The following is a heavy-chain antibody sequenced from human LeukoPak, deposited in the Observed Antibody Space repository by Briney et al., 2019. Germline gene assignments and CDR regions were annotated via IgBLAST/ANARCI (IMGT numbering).Heavy chain of an antibody. CDR3: ARSVKDYYDSSGYSEHDY. V-gene: IGHV4-34*01. D-gene: IGHD3-22*01. J-gene: IGHJ4*02. Sequence: PSETPSPPRAVHGGVFRGFYWGWIPQPPREGVGWIGGNNHSGSTNYNPSLKSRVTISVDTSKNQFSPKLSSVTAADTAVYYCARSVKDYYDSSGYSEHDYWGQGTLVTVSS. CDR1: GGVFRGFY. CDR2: NNHSGST.